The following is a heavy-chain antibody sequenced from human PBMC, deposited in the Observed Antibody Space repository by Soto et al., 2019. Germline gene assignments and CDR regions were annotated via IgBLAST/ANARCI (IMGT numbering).Heavy chain of an antibody. Sequence: ASVKVSCKASGGTFSSYVISWVRQAPGQGLEWMGGMIPIFGTANYAQNFQGRVTITADGSTSTVYMELGTLRSEDTAVYYCASRACGGRCQSAFYYYYGMDVWGQGTTVTVSS. D-gene: IGHD2-15*01. CDR2: MIPIFGTA. CDR3: ASRACGGRCQSAFYYYYGMDV. CDR1: GGTFSSYV. V-gene: IGHV1-69*13. J-gene: IGHJ6*02.